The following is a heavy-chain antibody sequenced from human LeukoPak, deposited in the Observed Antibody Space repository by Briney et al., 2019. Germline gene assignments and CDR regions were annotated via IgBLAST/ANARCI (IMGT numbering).Heavy chain of an antibody. CDR2: IYHDGGT. Sequence: SETLSLTCTVSVGSIPSGGYYWTWIREFPGKGLEWFGSIYHDGGTYYDPSLKSRVTMSVDTSNIQFSLKLSSVTAADTAVYYCARERGDTAMFRFIDCWGQGTLVTVSS. CDR1: VGSIPSGGYY. V-gene: IGHV4-31*03. D-gene: IGHD5-18*01. J-gene: IGHJ4*02. CDR3: ARERGDTAMFRFIDC.